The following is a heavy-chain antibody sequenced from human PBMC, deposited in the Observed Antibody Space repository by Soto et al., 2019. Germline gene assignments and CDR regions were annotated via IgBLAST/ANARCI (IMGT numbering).Heavy chain of an antibody. D-gene: IGHD2-2*01. CDR2: INNGRNT. V-gene: IGHV4-34*01. CDR1: GESFSDFY. J-gene: IGHJ5*02. Sequence: QVQLQQWGAGLLKPSETLSLTCAVYGESFSDFYWSWIRQPPGKGLEWIGEINNGRNTNYNLSLKGRVTISVDTSKNQFSLKLSSVTAADTAIYYWASGRGYCINTSCSVGGWFDPWGQGTLVTVSS. CDR3: ASGRGYCINTSCSVGGWFDP.